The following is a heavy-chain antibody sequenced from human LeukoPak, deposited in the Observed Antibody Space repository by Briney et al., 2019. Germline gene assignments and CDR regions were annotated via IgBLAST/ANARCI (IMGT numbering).Heavy chain of an antibody. CDR2: IRYDGSNK. V-gene: IGHV3-30*02. CDR1: GFTFSSYG. D-gene: IGHD5-18*01. Sequence: GGSLRLSCAASGFTFSSYGMHWVRQAPGKGLEWVAFIRYDGSNKYYADSVKGRFTISRDNSKNTLYLQMNSLRAEDTAVYYCAKDVKGGFDGYSYGPTPDYWGQGTLVTVSS. CDR3: AKDVKGGFDGYSYGPTPDY. J-gene: IGHJ4*02.